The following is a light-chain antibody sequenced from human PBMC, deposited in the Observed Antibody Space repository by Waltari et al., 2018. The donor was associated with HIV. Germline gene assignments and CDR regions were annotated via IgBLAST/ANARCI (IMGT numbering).Light chain of an antibody. V-gene: IGKV1-27*01. Sequence: DIQMTQSPSSLSASVGDRVTITYRASQDIFNYLAWYQQKPGKVPKLLIYAASTLQSGVPSRFSGSGSGPVFTLTISSLQPEDVAIYYCQRYNSAQWTFGQGTKVEIK. J-gene: IGKJ1*01. CDR3: QRYNSAQWT. CDR2: AAS. CDR1: QDIFNY.